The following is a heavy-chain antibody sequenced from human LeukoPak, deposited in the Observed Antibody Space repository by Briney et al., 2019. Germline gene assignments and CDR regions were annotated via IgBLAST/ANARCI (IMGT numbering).Heavy chain of an antibody. D-gene: IGHD2/OR15-2a*01. CDR1: GDSISSYY. V-gene: IGHV4-59*01. J-gene: IGHJ3*02. CDR2: MYYSGSA. Sequence: PETLSLTCTVSGDSISSYYWSWIRQPPGKGLEWIGQMYYSGSAKYNPSLKSRATTSVDTSKNQFSLKLSSVTAADTAVYYCARSLKSNSRDAFDIWGQGTMVTVSS. CDR3: ARSLKSNSRDAFDI.